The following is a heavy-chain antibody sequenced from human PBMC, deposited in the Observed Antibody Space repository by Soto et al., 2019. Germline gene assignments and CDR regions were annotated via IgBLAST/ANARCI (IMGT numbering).Heavy chain of an antibody. CDR1: CGSISSGDYY. CDR2: IYYSGST. D-gene: IGHD4-4*01. Sequence: TLSLTCTFSCGSISSGDYYWGWIRQPPGKGLEWIGYIYYSGSTYYNPSLKSRVTISVDTSKNQFSLKLSSVTAADTAVYYCAREDYSKLDPWGQGTLVTVSS. CDR3: AREDYSKLDP. J-gene: IGHJ5*02. V-gene: IGHV4-30-4*01.